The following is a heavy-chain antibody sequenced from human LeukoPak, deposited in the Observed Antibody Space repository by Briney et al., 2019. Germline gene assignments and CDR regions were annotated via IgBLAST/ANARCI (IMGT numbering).Heavy chain of an antibody. D-gene: IGHD1-26*01. Sequence: PGGSLRLSCAASGFTVSSSYMSWVRQAPGKGLEWVSVIYSGGSTYYADSVKGRFTISRDNSKNTLYLQMNSLRAEDTAVYYCARARVASGSYFTSDLWGQGTLVTVSS. V-gene: IGHV3-53*01. J-gene: IGHJ5*02. CDR1: GFTVSSSY. CDR3: ARARVASGSYFTSDL. CDR2: IYSGGST.